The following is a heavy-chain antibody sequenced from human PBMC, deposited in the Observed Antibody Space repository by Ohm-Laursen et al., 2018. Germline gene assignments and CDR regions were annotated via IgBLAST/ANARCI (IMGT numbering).Heavy chain of an antibody. CDR1: GYTFTSYD. D-gene: IGHD1/OR15-1a*01. CDR2: MNPNSGNT. J-gene: IGHJ2*01. CDR3: ARMGPQQPHWYFGL. Sequence: GASVKVSCKASGYTFTSYDINWVRQATGQGLEWMGWMNPNSGNTGYAQKFQGRVTMTRNTSINTAYMELSSLRSEDTAVYYCARMGPQQPHWYFGLWGRGTLVTVSS. V-gene: IGHV1-8*01.